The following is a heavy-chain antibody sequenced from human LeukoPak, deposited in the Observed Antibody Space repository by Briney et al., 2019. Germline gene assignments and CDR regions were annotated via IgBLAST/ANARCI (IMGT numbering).Heavy chain of an antibody. CDR3: ARVRPGVLRSPMDV. CDR2: INSDGSST. Sequence: GGSLRLSCAASGFTFSSYWMHWVRQAPGKGLVWVSRINSDGSSTSYADSVKGRFTISRDNAKNTRYLQMNSLRAEDTAVYYCARVRPGVLRSPMDVWGKGTPVNVSS. J-gene: IGHJ6*03. CDR1: GFTFSSYW. D-gene: IGHD3-3*01. V-gene: IGHV3-74*01.